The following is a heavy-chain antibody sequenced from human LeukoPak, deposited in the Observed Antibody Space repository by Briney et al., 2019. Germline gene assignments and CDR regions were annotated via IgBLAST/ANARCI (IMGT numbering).Heavy chain of an antibody. CDR3: ARRSSARLGYYMDV. J-gene: IGHJ6*03. D-gene: IGHD3-16*01. CDR1: GYTFTSYD. V-gene: IGHV1-8*03. Sequence: ASVKVSCKASGYTFTSYDINWVRQATGQGLEGMGWMNPNSGNTGYAQKFQGRVTITRNTSISTAYMELSSLRSEDTAVYYCARRSSARLGYYMDVWGKGTTVTVSS. CDR2: MNPNSGNT.